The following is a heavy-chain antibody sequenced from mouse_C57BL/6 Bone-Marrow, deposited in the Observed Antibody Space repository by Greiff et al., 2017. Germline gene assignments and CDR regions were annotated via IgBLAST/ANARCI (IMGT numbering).Heavy chain of an antibody. CDR2: INPGSGGT. CDR3: ARLIYYDYDYFDY. D-gene: IGHD2-4*01. J-gene: IGHJ2*01. Sequence: QVQLQQSGAELVRPGPSVKVSCKASGYAFTNYLIDWVKQRPGQGLEWIGVINPGSGGTNYNEKFKGKATLTADKSSSTAYMQLSSLTSEDSAVYYCARLIYYDYDYFDYWGQGTTLTVSS. CDR1: GYAFTNYL. V-gene: IGHV1-54*01.